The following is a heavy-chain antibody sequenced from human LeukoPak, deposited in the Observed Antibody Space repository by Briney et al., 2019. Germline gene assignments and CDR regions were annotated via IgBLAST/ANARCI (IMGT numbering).Heavy chain of an antibody. V-gene: IGHV1-2*02. Sequence: ASVKVSCKASGYTFTSYGVNWVRQAPGQGLEWMGWINPNSGGTNYAQKFQGRVTMTRDTSISTAYMELSRLRSDDTAVYYCASAIGQWLVLDYWGQGTLVTVSS. CDR1: GYTFTSYG. D-gene: IGHD6-19*01. CDR3: ASAIGQWLVLDY. CDR2: INPNSGGT. J-gene: IGHJ4*02.